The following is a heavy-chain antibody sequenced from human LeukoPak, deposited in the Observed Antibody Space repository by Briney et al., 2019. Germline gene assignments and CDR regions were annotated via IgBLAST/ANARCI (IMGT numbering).Heavy chain of an antibody. Sequence: SETLSLTCTVSGGSISSYYWSWIRQPPGKGLGWIGYIYYSGSTNYNPSLKSRVTISVDTSKNQFSLKLSSVTAADTAVYYCARVNYGSGSYYNPRYYFDYWGQGTLVTVSS. D-gene: IGHD3-10*01. CDR1: GGSISSYY. V-gene: IGHV4-59*01. CDR2: IYYSGST. CDR3: ARVNYGSGSYYNPRYYFDY. J-gene: IGHJ4*02.